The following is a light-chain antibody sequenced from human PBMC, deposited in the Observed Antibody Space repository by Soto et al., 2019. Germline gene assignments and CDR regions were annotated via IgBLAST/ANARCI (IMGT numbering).Light chain of an antibody. CDR1: QSISSW. CDR2: DAS. V-gene: IGKV1-5*01. Sequence: DIQRTQSPSILSASIGDRVTITCRASQSISSWLAWYQQKPGKAPKLLIYDASSLESGVPSRFSGSGSGTEFTLTISSLQPDDFATYYCQQYNSYSRTFGQGTKVDIK. J-gene: IGKJ1*01. CDR3: QQYNSYSRT.